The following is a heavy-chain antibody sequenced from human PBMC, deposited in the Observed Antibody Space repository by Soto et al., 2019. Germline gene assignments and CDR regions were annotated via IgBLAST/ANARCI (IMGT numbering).Heavy chain of an antibody. CDR2: INPNSGGT. CDR1: GYTFSDYY. J-gene: IGHJ4*02. V-gene: IGHV1-2*02. D-gene: IGHD2-8*01. CDR3: AREPYCTTTGCSAFDT. Sequence: ASVKVSCKASGYTFSDYYIHWVRQAPGQGLEWMGWINPNSGGTNSAEQFQDRVTMTRDTSISTAHMELRRLRSDDTAVYYCAREPYCTTTGCSAFDTWGQGTLVTVSS.